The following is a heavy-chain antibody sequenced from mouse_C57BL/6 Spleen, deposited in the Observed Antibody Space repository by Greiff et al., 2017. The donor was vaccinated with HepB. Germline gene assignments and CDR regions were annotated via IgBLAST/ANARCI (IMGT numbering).Heavy chain of an antibody. CDR1: GYTFTSYW. V-gene: IGHV1-69*01. D-gene: IGHD1-1*01. J-gene: IGHJ4*01. Sequence: QVQLQQPGAELVMPGASVKLSCKASGYTFTSYWMHWVKQRPGQGLEWIGEIDPSDSYTNYNHKFKGKSTLTVDKSSSTAYMQLSSLTSEDSAVYYCARNYDGSSYAMDYWGQGTSVTVSS. CDR2: IDPSDSYT. CDR3: ARNYDGSSYAMDY.